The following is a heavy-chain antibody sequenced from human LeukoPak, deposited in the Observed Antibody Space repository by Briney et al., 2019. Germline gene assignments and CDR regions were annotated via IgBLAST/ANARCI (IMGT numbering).Heavy chain of an antibody. V-gene: IGHV3-30-3*01. D-gene: IGHD6-19*01. CDR1: GFTFSSYA. CDR2: ISYDGSNK. J-gene: IGHJ4*02. Sequence: EGSLRLSCAASGFTFSSYAMHWVRQAPGKGLEWVAVISYDGSNKYYADSVKGRFTISRDNSKNTLYLQMNSLRAEDTAVYYCARGDSSGWYFDYWGQGTLVTVSS. CDR3: ARGDSSGWYFDY.